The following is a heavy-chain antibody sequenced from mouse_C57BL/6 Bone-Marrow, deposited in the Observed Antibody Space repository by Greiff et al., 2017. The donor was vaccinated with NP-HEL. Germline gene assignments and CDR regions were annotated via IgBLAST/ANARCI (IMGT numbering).Heavy chain of an antibody. D-gene: IGHD2-4*01. CDR2: ISSGGSYT. V-gene: IGHV5-6*01. CDR3: ARQGAIGLRRGGPYYAMDY. Sequence: EVMLVESGGDLVKPGGSLKLSCAASGFTFSSYGMSWVRQTPDKRLEWVATISSGGSYTYYPDSVKGRFTISRDNAKNTLYLQMSSLKSEDTAMYYCARQGAIGLRRGGPYYAMDYWGQGTSVTVSS. J-gene: IGHJ4*01. CDR1: GFTFSSYG.